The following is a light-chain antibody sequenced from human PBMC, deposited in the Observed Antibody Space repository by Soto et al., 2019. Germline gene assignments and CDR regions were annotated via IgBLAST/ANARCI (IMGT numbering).Light chain of an antibody. V-gene: IGKV3-11*01. CDR1: QSVSNY. Sequence: EIVLTQSPATLSLSPGERATLSCRASQSVSNYLAWYQQKPGQAPRLLIYVASPRATGIPARFSGRWSGTDFTLNISSVEPEDFAVYYCQQRSNWPGFTFGPGNKVEIK. J-gene: IGKJ3*01. CDR2: VAS. CDR3: QQRSNWPGFT.